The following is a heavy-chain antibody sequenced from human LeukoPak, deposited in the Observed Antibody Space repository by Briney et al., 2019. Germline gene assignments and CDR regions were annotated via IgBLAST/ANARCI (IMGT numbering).Heavy chain of an antibody. CDR3: ATPRAGCSGDSCYSDSWYYYYGMDV. CDR2: IIPIFGTA. CDR1: GGTFSSYA. D-gene: IGHD2-15*01. V-gene: IGHV1-69*06. J-gene: IGHJ6*04. Sequence: SVKVSCKASGGTFSSYAISWVRQAPGQGLEWMGGIIPIFGTANYAQKFQGRVTITADKSTSTAYMELSSLRSEDTAVYYCATPRAGCSGDSCYSDSWYYYYGMDVWGKGTTVTVSS.